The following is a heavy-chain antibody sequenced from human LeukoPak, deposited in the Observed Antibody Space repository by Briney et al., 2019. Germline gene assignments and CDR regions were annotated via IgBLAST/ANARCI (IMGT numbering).Heavy chain of an antibody. D-gene: IGHD5-12*01. CDR3: AREKIGSGYDQDLDY. CDR1: GYTLTGYY. V-gene: IGHV1-2*02. CDR2: INPADGGT. Sequence: ASVRVSCKASGYTLTGYYVHWVRQAPGQGLEWMGWINPADGGTKFAQNFQVRVTMTSDTSISTAYMELSSLRSDDTAVYYCAREKIGSGYDQDLDYWGQGTMVTVSS. J-gene: IGHJ4*02.